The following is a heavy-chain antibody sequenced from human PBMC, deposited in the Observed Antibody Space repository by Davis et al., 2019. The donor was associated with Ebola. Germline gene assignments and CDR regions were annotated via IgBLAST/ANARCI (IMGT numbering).Heavy chain of an antibody. V-gene: IGHV3-73*01. CDR1: GFTFSGPA. D-gene: IGHD2-15*01. CDR3: SVPGGSGDY. CDR2: IRSKANSYAT. J-gene: IGHJ4*02. Sequence: GESLKISCAASGFTFSGPAMHWVRQASGKGLEWVGRIRSKANSYATAYAASVKGRFTISRDDSKNTAYLQMNSLKTEDTAVYYCSVPGGSGDYWGQGTLVTVSS.